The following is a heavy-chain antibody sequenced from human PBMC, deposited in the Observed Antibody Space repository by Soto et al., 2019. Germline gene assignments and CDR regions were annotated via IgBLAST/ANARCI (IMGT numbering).Heavy chain of an antibody. V-gene: IGHV4-59*08. CDR1: GGSIRSYY. CDR2: IYYSGST. Sequence: SETLSLTCTVSGGSIRSYYWSWIRQPPGKGLEWIGYIYYSGSTNYNPSLKSRVTISVDTSKNQFSLKLSSVTAADTAVYYCARHGIYEDIVVVPAAKYYYYYYMDVWGKGTTVTVSS. J-gene: IGHJ6*03. CDR3: ARHGIYEDIVVVPAAKYYYYYYMDV. D-gene: IGHD2-2*01.